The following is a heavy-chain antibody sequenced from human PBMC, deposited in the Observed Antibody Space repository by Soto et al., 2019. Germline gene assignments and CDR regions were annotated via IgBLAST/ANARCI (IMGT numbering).Heavy chain of an antibody. V-gene: IGHV3-48*04. CDR2: ISSSSSTI. Sequence: GGSLRLSCAASGFTFSSYSMNWVRQAPGKGLEWVSYISSSSSTIYYADSVKGRFTISRDSAKNSLYLQMNSLRAEDTAVYYCARTGDLDAFDIWGQGTMVTVSS. CDR3: ARTGDLDAFDI. J-gene: IGHJ3*02. CDR1: GFTFSSYS. D-gene: IGHD3-10*01.